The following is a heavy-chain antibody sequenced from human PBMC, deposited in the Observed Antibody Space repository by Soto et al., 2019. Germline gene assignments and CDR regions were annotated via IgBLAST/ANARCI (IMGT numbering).Heavy chain of an antibody. J-gene: IGHJ4*02. D-gene: IGHD3-22*01. CDR1: GFIVSSNY. Sequence: PGGSLRLSCAASGFIVSSNYMSWVRQAPGKGLEWVAVIYSGGSTYYADSVKGRFTISRDNSKNTLYLQMNTLRAEDTAVYYCAKVPSGLYYFDYWGQGTLVTVSS. CDR3: AKVPSGLYYFDY. V-gene: IGHV3-53*01. CDR2: IYSGGST.